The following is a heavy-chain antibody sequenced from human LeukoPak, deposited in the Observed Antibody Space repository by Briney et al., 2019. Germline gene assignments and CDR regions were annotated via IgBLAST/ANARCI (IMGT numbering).Heavy chain of an antibody. V-gene: IGHV3-23*01. CDR3: AKRGVVIRVILVGFHKEAYYFDS. CDR1: GITLSNYG. D-gene: IGHD3-22*01. J-gene: IGHJ4*02. Sequence: PGGSLRLSCAVSGITLSNYGMSWVRQAPGKGLEWVAGISDRGSRTNYADSVKGRFTISTDHPKNTLYLQMNSLRAGDTAVYFCAKRGVVIRVILVGFHKEAYYFDSWGQGALVTVSS. CDR2: ISDRGSRT.